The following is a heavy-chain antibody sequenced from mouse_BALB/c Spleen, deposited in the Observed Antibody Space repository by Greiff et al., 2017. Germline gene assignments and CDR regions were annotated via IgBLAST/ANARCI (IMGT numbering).Heavy chain of an antibody. CDR3: ARVDGYYVGY. J-gene: IGHJ2*01. D-gene: IGHD2-3*01. Sequence: EVMLVESGGGLVKPGGSLKLSCAASGFTFSSYAMSWVRQSPEKRLEWVAEISSGGSYTYYLDTVTGRFTISRDNAKNTLYLEMSSLRSEDTAMYYCARVDGYYVGYWGQGTTLTVSS. CDR2: ISSGGSYT. CDR1: GFTFSSYA. V-gene: IGHV5-9-4*01.